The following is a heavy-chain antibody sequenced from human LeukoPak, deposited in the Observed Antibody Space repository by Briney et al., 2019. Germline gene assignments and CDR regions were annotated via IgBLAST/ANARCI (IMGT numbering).Heavy chain of an antibody. CDR1: GLTFSSSW. J-gene: IGHJ5*02. CDR2: INPDGNKK. D-gene: IGHD3-22*01. CDR3: VREINYDKVNWFDP. V-gene: IGHV3-7*03. Sequence: GGSLRLSCAVSGLTFSSSWMDWVRQAPGKGLEWVASINPDGNKKYSADSVKGRFTISRDNSKNTLYLQMNSLRAEDTAVYYCVREINYDKVNWFDPWGQGTLVTVSS.